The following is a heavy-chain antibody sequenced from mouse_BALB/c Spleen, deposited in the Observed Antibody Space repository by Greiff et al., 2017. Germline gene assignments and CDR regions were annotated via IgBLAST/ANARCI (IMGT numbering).Heavy chain of an antibody. V-gene: IGHV1S137*01. CDR2: ISTYYGDA. CDR1: GYTFTDYA. CDR3: ARELRRENYYAMDY. J-gene: IGHJ4*01. Sequence: VKLQESGAELVRPGVSVKISCKGSGYTFTDYAMHWVKQSHAKSLEWIGVISTYYGDASYNQKFKGKATMTVDKSSSTAYMELARLTSEDSAIYYCARELRRENYYAMDYWGQGTSVTVSS. D-gene: IGHD2-4*01.